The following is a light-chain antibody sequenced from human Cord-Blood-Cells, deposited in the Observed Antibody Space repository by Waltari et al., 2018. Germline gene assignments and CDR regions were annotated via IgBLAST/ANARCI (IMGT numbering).Light chain of an antibody. CDR3: QQRSNWPT. J-gene: IGKJ1*01. V-gene: IGKV3-11*01. Sequence: DIVLTQSPSTLSLSPGERATLSCRASQSVSSYLAWYQQKPGQAPRLLIYDGSNRATGIPARFSGSGFVTDFTLTISSREPEDFAVDYCQQRSNWPTFGQGTQVEIK. CDR2: DGS. CDR1: QSVSSY.